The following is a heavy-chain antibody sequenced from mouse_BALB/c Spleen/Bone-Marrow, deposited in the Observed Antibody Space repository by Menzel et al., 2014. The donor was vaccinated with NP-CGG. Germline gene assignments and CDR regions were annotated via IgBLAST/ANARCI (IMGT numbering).Heavy chain of an antibody. D-gene: IGHD1-1*01. Sequence: EVQLVESGPGLVKPSQSLSLTCTVTGYSITSDYAWNWIRQFPGNKLEWMGYISYSGSTSYNPSLKSRISITRDTSKNQFFLQLNSVTTEDTTTYYCARWNYGSTYFDHWGQGTALTVSS. J-gene: IGHJ2*01. CDR1: GYSITSDYA. CDR2: ISYSGST. V-gene: IGHV3-2*02. CDR3: ARWNYGSTYFDH.